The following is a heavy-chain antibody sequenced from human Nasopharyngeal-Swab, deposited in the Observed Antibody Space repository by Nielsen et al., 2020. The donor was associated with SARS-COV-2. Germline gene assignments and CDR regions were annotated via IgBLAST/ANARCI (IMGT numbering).Heavy chain of an antibody. CDR3: ARGALGNFRYFDL. V-gene: IGHV1-18*01. D-gene: IGHD7-27*01. CDR2: IVPYNANT. Sequence: ASVKVSCKTSGHTFGDYGISWVRQAPGQGLEWMGWIVPYNANTDYVQKFQGRVTMTTDISTTTAYLEVRSLRSDDTAVYYCARGALGNFRYFDLWGRGTLVTVSS. J-gene: IGHJ2*01. CDR1: GHTFGDYG.